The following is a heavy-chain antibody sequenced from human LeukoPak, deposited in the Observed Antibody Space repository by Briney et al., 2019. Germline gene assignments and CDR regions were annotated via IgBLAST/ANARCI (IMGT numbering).Heavy chain of an antibody. CDR3: AREGYYDSSGLRYFDY. Sequence: GASVKVSCKASGGTFSSYTISWVRQAPGQGLEWMGRIIPILGIANYAQKFQGRVTITADKSTSTAYMELSSLGSEDTAVYYCAREGYYDSSGLRYFDYWGQGTLVTVSS. D-gene: IGHD3-22*01. CDR1: GGTFSSYT. V-gene: IGHV1-69*04. CDR2: IIPILGIA. J-gene: IGHJ4*02.